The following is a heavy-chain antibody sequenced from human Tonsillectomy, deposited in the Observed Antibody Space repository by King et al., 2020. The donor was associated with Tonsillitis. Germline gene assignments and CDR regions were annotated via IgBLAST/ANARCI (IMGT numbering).Heavy chain of an antibody. CDR2: INHSGST. CDR1: GGSFSGYY. CDR3: AREVVVAEIDY. V-gene: IGHV4-34*01. Sequence: VQLQQWGAGLLNPSETLSLTCAVYGGSFSGYYWSWIRQPPGKGLEWIGEINHSGSTNYNPSLKSRVTISVDTSKNQFSLKLSSVTAADTAVYYCAREVVVAEIDYWGQGTLVTVSS. J-gene: IGHJ4*02. D-gene: IGHD2-15*01.